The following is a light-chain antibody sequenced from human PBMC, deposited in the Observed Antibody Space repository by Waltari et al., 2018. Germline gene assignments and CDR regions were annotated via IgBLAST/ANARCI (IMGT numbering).Light chain of an antibody. Sequence: QSVLTQPPSASGTPGQRVTISCSGSSSNIGSNSVNWYQHLPGTAPKLLIYSANQRASGVADRLSGSKSGASASLAISGLQSEDEGDYYCAAWDVSLNGLVFGGGTKLTVL. CDR2: SAN. CDR1: SSNIGSNS. CDR3: AAWDVSLNGLV. V-gene: IGLV1-44*01. J-gene: IGLJ2*01.